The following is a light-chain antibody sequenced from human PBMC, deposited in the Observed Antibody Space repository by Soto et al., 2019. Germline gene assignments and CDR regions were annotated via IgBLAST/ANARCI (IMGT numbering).Light chain of an antibody. J-gene: IGLJ2*01. CDR3: SSYAGTNIVL. Sequence: QSALTQPRSVSGSPGQSVTISCTGTSSDVGGYNYVSWYQQHPGKAPKLMIYDVSKRPSGVPDRFSGSKSGNTASLTVSGLQAEDEADYYCSSYAGTNIVLFGGGTKVTVL. CDR1: SSDVGGYNY. CDR2: DVS. V-gene: IGLV2-11*01.